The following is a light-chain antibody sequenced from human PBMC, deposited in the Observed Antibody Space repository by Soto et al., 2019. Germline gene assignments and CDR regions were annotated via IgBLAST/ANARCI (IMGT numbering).Light chain of an antibody. CDR1: QRVSASF. V-gene: IGKV3-20*01. CDR3: QQYGNSIPIS. CDR2: GAF. J-gene: IGKJ5*01. Sequence: EAVLTQSPGALSLSPREKANLSCRSSQRVSASFLAWYQQKPGQAPRLLIYGAFSRSTGIPDRFRGSGSGTDFTLTISRLEPEDFAVYYCQQYGNSIPISVGQGTRLEIK.